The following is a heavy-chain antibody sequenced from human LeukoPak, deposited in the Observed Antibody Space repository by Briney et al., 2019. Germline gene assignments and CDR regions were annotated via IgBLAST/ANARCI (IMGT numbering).Heavy chain of an antibody. CDR3: AKVHGETYYDILTGYYSPYYFDY. CDR2: ISGSGGST. V-gene: IGHV3-23*01. J-gene: IGHJ4*02. D-gene: IGHD3-9*01. CDR1: GFTFSSYA. Sequence: GGSLRLSCAASGFTFSSYAMSWVRQAPGKGLEWVSAISGSGGSTYYADSVKGRFTISRDNSKNTLHLQMNSLRAEDTAVYYCAKVHGETYYDILTGYYSPYYFDYWGQGTLVTVSS.